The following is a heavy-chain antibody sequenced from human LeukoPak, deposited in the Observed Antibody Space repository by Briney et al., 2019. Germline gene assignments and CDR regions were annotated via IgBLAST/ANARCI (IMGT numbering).Heavy chain of an antibody. CDR3: ARGGVQLWPNYYYYMDV. Sequence: ASVKVSCKASGYTFTSYDMNWVRPATGQGLEWMAWMNPNSGNTGYAQKFQGRVTMTRNTSISTAYMELSSLRSEDTAVYYCARGGVQLWPNYYYYMDVWGKGTTVTISS. CDR2: MNPNSGNT. CDR1: GYTFTSYD. J-gene: IGHJ6*03. V-gene: IGHV1-8*01. D-gene: IGHD5-18*01.